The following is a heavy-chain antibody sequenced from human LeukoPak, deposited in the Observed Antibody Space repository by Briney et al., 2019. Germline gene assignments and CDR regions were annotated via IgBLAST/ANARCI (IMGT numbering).Heavy chain of an antibody. D-gene: IGHD6-19*01. V-gene: IGHV1-3*01. CDR2: INAGNGNT. J-gene: IGHJ4*02. Sequence: ASVKVSCKASGYTFTSYAMHWMRQAPGQRLEWMGWINAGNGNTKYSQKFQGRVTITRDTSASTAYMELSSLRSEDTAVYYCAREQWLARVFDYWGQGTLVTVSS. CDR3: AREQWLARVFDY. CDR1: GYTFTSYA.